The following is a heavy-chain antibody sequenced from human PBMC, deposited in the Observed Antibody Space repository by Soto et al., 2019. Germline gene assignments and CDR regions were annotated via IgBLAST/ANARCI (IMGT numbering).Heavy chain of an antibody. V-gene: IGHV1-69*13. CDR2: IIPIFGTA. Sequence: SVKVSCKASGGTSSSYAISWVRQAPGQGLEWMGGIIPIFGTANYAQKFQGRVTITADESTSTAYMELSSLRSEDTAVYYCARNDYVWGSYRPLNGMDVWGQGTTVTVSS. J-gene: IGHJ6*02. CDR1: GGTSSSYA. CDR3: ARNDYVWGSYRPLNGMDV. D-gene: IGHD3-16*02.